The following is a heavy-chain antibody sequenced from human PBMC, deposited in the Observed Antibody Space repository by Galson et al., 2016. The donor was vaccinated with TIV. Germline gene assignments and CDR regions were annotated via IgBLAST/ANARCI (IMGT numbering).Heavy chain of an antibody. D-gene: IGHD3-22*01. J-gene: IGHJ6*02. CDR3: ARGHYYDSSGYSFDF. V-gene: IGHV1-8*01. CDR1: GYTFTSFD. CDR2: MSPSNGNT. Sequence: SVKVSCKASGYTFTSFDISWIRQAPGQGLEWMGWMSPSNGNTGYAQKFRGRITMTRHPSTTTVYMELSGLTSEDTAVYYCARGHYYDSSGYSFDFWGQGTTVTVPS.